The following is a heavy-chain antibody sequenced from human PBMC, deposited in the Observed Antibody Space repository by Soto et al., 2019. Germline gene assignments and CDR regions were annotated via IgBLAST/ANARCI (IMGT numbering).Heavy chain of an antibody. CDR1: GYTFTSYA. D-gene: IGHD5-12*01. CDR2: INACNGNT. J-gene: IGHJ4*02. V-gene: IGHV1-3*01. CDR3: ARASLKVADFDY. Sequence: ASVKVSCKASGYTFTSYAMHWVRQAPGQRLEWMGWINACNGNTKYSQKFQGRVTITRDTSASTAYMELSSLRSEDTAVYYCARASLKVADFDYWGQGTLVTVSS.